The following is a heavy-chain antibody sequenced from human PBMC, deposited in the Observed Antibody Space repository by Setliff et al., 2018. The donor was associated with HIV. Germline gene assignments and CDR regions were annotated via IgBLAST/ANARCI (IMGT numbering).Heavy chain of an antibody. J-gene: IGHJ4*02. CDR1: GGSISSGGYY. D-gene: IGHD1-1*01. CDR3: ARAREGWKPFAFDY. Sequence: SETLSLTCTVSGGSISSGGYYWGWIRQPPGKGLEWIGSIYYSGSTYYNPSLKSRVTISVDTSKNQFSLKLSSVTAADAAVYFCARAREGWKPFAFDYWGQGTLVTVSS. CDR2: IYYSGST. V-gene: IGHV4-39*01.